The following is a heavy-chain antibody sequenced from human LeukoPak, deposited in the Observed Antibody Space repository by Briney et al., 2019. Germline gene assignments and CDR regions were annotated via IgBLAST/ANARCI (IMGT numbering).Heavy chain of an antibody. CDR2: INHSGST. CDR3: ARHPYGDYVDY. CDR1: GFTFSSYE. V-gene: IGHV4-34*01. J-gene: IGHJ4*02. D-gene: IGHD4-17*01. Sequence: PGGSLRLSCAASGFTFSSYEMNWVRQAPGKGLEWIGEINHSGSTNYNPSLKSRVTISVDTSKNQFSLKLSSVTAADTAVYYCARHPYGDYVDYWGQGTLVTVSS.